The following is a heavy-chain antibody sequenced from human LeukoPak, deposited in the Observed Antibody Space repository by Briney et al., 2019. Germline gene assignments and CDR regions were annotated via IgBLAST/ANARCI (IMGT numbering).Heavy chain of an antibody. CDR3: GRKAGDCGGGSCYSIDY. V-gene: IGHV1-69*05. D-gene: IGHD2-15*01. CDR1: GGSFSSEA. Sequence: GASVKVSCKAFGGSFSSEAISWVRQAPGQGLEWMAGIIPIFGTANYAQKFQGRVTITTDESTSTVYMEVISLRAEDTAVYYCGRKAGDCGGGSCYSIDYWGQGTLVTVSS. J-gene: IGHJ4*02. CDR2: IIPIFGTA.